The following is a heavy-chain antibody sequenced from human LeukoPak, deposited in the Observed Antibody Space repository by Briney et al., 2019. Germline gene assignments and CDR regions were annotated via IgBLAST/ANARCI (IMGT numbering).Heavy chain of an antibody. D-gene: IGHD4-17*01. CDR2: IYTSGST. J-gene: IGHJ6*03. V-gene: IGHV4-4*07. Sequence: PSETLSLTCTVSGGSISSYYWSWIRQPAGKGLEWIGRIYTSGSTNYNPSLKSRVTMSVDTSKNQFSLKLSSVTAADTAVYYCAREGYGDSLGYYYMDVCGKGTTVTVSS. CDR3: AREGYGDSLGYYYMDV. CDR1: GGSISSYY.